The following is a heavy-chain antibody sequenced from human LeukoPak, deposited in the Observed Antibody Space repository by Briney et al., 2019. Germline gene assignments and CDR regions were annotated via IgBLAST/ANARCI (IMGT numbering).Heavy chain of an antibody. J-gene: IGHJ4*02. CDR1: GYTFTNYG. CDR3: ARDADDTEYSSGRPFFDY. Sequence: ASVKVSCKASGYTFTNYGISRVRQAPGQGLEWMGWISAYNGNTNYAQKLQGRVTMTTDTSTSTAYMELRSLRSDDTAVYYCARDADDTEYSSGRPFFDYWGQGTLVTVSS. D-gene: IGHD6-19*01. CDR2: ISAYNGNT. V-gene: IGHV1-18*01.